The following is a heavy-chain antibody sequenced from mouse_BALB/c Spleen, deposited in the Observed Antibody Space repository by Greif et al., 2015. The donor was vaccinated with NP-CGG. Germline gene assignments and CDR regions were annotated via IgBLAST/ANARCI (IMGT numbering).Heavy chain of an antibody. J-gene: IGHJ2*01. Sequence: VQLQQSGAELVKPGASVKLSCKASGYTFTSYYMYWVKQRPGQGLEWIGEINPSNGGTNFNEKFKSKATLTVDKSSSTAYMQLSSLTSEDSAVYYCTRRWNRYEADYWGQGTTLTVSS. CDR1: GYTFTSYY. CDR3: TRRWNRYEADY. CDR2: INPSNGGT. V-gene: IGHV1S81*02. D-gene: IGHD2-14*01.